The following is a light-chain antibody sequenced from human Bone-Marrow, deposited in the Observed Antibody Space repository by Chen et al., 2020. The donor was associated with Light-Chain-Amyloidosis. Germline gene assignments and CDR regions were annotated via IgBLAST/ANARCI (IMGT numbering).Light chain of an antibody. CDR1: QSVLYRSNNKNY. Sequence: DIVMTQSPDSLAVSLGERATINCKSSQSVLYRSNNKNYLAWYQQRQGQPPNLLIYWASTRESGGPPRISGRGSGTDFNRTNNSLQAEGVAVYFCKQYYTTPPTFGQGTKLEIK. V-gene: IGKV4-1*01. CDR3: KQYYTTPPT. CDR2: WAS. J-gene: IGKJ2*01.